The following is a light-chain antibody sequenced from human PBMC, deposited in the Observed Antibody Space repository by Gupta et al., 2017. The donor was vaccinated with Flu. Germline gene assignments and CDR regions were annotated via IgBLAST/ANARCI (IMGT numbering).Light chain of an antibody. CDR2: RTH. J-gene: IGLJ3*02. V-gene: IGLV1-47*01. CDR3: AAWDDRLSGPWDDSLRGPL. Sequence: QSVLTQPPSASGTPGQIFTISCSGSSSNIGSNLVYWYQHLPGTAPKLLAYRTHQLPSWVPDRFSGYKSGTSADLDIRGPRSEAADEYYCAAWDDRLSGPWDDSLRGPLFGGGTKLTVL. CDR1: SSNIGSNL.